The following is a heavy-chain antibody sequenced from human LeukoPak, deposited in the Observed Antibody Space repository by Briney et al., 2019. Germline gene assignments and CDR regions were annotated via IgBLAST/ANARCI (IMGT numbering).Heavy chain of an antibody. J-gene: IGHJ4*02. CDR3: ARVGYSYGFDY. CDR2: TRNKANSYTT. V-gene: IGHV3-72*01. Sequence: GGSLRLSCAASGFTFSDHSMDWGRQAPGKGLEWVCRTRNKANSYTTEYAASVKGRFTISRDDSKNSLYLQMNSLKTEDTAVYYCARVGYSYGFDYWGQGTLVTVSS. CDR1: GFTFSDHS. D-gene: IGHD5-18*01.